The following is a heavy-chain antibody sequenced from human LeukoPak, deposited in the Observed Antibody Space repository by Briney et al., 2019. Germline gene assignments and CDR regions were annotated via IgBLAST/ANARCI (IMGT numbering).Heavy chain of an antibody. CDR3: SPEDFDY. Sequence: GGSLRLSCAASGFTFSNAWMSWVRQAPGKGLEWVGRIKSNTDGGTTDYAAPVKGRSTISRDDSKNTLYLQMNSLKTEDTAVYYCSPEDFDYWGQGTLVTVSS. V-gene: IGHV3-15*01. CDR2: IKSNTDGGTT. CDR1: GFTFSNAW. J-gene: IGHJ4*02.